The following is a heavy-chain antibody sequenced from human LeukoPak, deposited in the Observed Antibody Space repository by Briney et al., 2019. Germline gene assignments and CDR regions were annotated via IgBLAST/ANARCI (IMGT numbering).Heavy chain of an antibody. J-gene: IGHJ6*02. D-gene: IGHD6-13*01. Sequence: PSETLSLTCTVSGDSIHSYYWSWIRQPPGKGLEWIGYIYYSGSTNYNPSLKSRVTISVDTSKNQFSLRLSSVTAADTAVYYCARGRQLANYYYYYYGMDVWGQGTTVTVSS. CDR2: IYYSGST. CDR3: ARGRQLANYYYYYYGMDV. CDR1: GDSIHSYY. V-gene: IGHV4-59*12.